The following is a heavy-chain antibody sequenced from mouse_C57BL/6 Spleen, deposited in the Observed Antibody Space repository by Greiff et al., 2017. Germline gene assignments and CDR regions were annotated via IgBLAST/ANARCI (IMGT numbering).Heavy chain of an antibody. CDR1: GFTFTDYY. CDR2: IRNKANGYTT. CDR3: ARSLYDYDLDY. V-gene: IGHV7-3*01. D-gene: IGHD2-4*01. J-gene: IGHJ2*01. Sequence: EVKLVESGGGLVQPGGSLSLSCAASGFTFTDYYMSWVRQPPGKALEWLGFIRNKANGYTTEYSASVKGRFTISRDNSQSILYLQMNALRAEDSATYYCARSLYDYDLDYWGQGTTLTVSS.